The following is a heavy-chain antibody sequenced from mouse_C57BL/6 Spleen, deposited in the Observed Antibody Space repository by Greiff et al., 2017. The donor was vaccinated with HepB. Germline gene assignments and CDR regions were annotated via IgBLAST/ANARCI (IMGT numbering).Heavy chain of an antibody. J-gene: IGHJ1*03. CDR3: ARDRGGYSNYGYFDV. CDR1: GFTFSSYA. Sequence: EVQGVESGGGLVKPGGSLKLSCAASGFTFSSYAMSWVRQTPEKRLEWVATISDGGSYTYYPDNVKGRFTISRDNAKNNLYLQMSHLKSEDTAMYYCARDRGGYSNYGYFDVWGTGTTVTVSS. V-gene: IGHV5-4*01. CDR2: ISDGGSYT. D-gene: IGHD2-5*01.